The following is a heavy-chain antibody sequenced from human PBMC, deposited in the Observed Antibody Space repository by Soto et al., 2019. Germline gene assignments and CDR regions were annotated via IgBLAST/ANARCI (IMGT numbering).Heavy chain of an antibody. CDR2: TYYRSKWYN. J-gene: IGHJ6*02. CDR1: GDSVPSNSAA. Sequence: SQTLSLTCAISGDSVPSNSAAWNWIRQSPSRGLEWLGRTYYRSKWYNDYAVSLKSRITINPDTSTNQFSLHLNSVTPEDTAVYYCAIFRNSISEGMDVWGQGTTVTVSS. V-gene: IGHV6-1*01. D-gene: IGHD2-2*01. CDR3: AIFRNSISEGMDV.